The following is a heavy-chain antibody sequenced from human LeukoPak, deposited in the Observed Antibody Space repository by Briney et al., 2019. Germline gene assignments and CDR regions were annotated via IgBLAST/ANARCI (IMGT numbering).Heavy chain of an antibody. CDR1: GFTFSSYW. Sequence: PGGSLRLSCAASGFTFSSYWMHWVRQAPGKGLVWVSRINSDGSSTSYADSVRGRFSISRDNAKNTLYLQMNSLRAEDTAVYARGLSGYASSLGYWGQGTLVTVSA. D-gene: IGHD6-6*01. V-gene: IGHV3-74*01. CDR3: GLSGYASSLGY. CDR2: INSDGSST. J-gene: IGHJ4*02.